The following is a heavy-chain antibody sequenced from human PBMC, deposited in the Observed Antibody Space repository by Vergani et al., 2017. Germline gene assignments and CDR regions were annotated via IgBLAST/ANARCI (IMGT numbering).Heavy chain of an antibody. D-gene: IGHD1-26*01. J-gene: IGHJ3*02. CDR1: GYTFTSYG. CDR2: ISAYNGNT. CDR3: ASPSGSYYVGAFDI. Sequence: QVQLVQSGAEVKKPGASVKVSCKASGYTFTSYGISWVRQAPGQGLEWMGWISAYNGNTNYAKKLQGRVTMTTDTSTSTAYMGLRGLRSEDTAVYYGASPSGSYYVGAFDIWGQGTMVTVSS. V-gene: IGHV1-18*04.